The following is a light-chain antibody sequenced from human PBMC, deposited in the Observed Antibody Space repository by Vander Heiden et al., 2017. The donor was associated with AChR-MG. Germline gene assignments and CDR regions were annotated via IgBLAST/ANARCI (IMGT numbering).Light chain of an antibody. CDR1: QSISSY. V-gene: IGKV1-39*01. CDR2: AAS. CDR3: QQGYSTRWT. Sequence: DIQMTQSPSPLSASVGDRVTITCRASQSISSYLNWYQQKPGKAPKLLIYAASSLQSGVPSRFSGSGSGTDFTLTISSLQPEDFATYYCQQGYSTRWTFGQGTKVEIK. J-gene: IGKJ1*01.